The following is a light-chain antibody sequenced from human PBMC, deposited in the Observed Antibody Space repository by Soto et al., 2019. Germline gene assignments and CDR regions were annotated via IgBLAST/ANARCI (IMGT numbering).Light chain of an antibody. CDR1: QNINTL. Sequence: DIEMTQSPSTLSASVGDRVTITCRASQNINTLLAWYQQKPGRAPKLLIYDASSLEGGVPSRFSGSGFGTEFTLTISSLQPDDFATYYCQQFRTYYTFGQGTNVHIK. J-gene: IGKJ2*01. CDR2: DAS. CDR3: QQFRTYYT. V-gene: IGKV1-5*01.